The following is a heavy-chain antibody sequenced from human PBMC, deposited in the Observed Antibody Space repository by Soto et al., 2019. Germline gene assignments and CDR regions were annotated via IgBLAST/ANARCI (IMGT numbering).Heavy chain of an antibody. Sequence: GGSLRLSCAASPFTFRSYSMHWVRQAPGKGLEWVTSISYDGSKESYADSVKGRFAVSRDNSKNTLYLQMSSLRPEDTAVYYCARYCNGGACYSASLDYWGQGTQVTGSS. J-gene: IGHJ4*02. CDR1: PFTFRSYS. CDR3: ARYCNGGACYSASLDY. D-gene: IGHD2-15*01. V-gene: IGHV3-30*09. CDR2: ISYDGSKE.